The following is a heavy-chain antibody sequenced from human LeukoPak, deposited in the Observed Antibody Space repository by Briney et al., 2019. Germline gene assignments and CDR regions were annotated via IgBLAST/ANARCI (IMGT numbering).Heavy chain of an antibody. CDR1: GYTFTEYY. D-gene: IGHD6-13*01. V-gene: IGHV1-2*02. CDR2: INPNSGDT. CDR3: ARDLSSIAAAGIFDY. Sequence: GASVTVSFKASGYTFTEYYMHWVRQAPGQGLEWMGWINPNSGDTNYAQKLQGRVTMTTETSTSTAYMELRSLRSDDTAVYYCARDLSSIAAAGIFDYWGQGTLVTVSS. J-gene: IGHJ4*02.